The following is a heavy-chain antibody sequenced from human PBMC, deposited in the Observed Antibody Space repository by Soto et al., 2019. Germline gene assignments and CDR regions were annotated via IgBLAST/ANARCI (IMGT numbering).Heavy chain of an antibody. D-gene: IGHD2-15*01. CDR2: ISSSSSTI. V-gene: IGHV3-48*01. CDR3: ARDEYCSGGSCYYDY. Sequence: EVQLVESGGGLVQPGGSLRLSCAASGFTLSSYSRNWVRQAPGKGLEWVSYISSSSSTIYYADSVKGRFTISRDNAKNSLYLQMNSLRAEDTAVYYCARDEYCSGGSCYYDYWGQGTLVTVTS. CDR1: GFTLSSYS. J-gene: IGHJ4*02.